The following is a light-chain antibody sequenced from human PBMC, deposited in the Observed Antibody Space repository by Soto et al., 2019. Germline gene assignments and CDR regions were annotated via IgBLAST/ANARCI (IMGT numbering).Light chain of an antibody. CDR2: EGT. Sequence: QSALTQPASVSGSPGQSITISCTGSSSDVGSYNLVSWYQQHPGKAPKLIIYEGTQRPSGISDRFSGSKSGNTASLTVSGLRTEDEAEYHCCAYAGRSNGVFGGGTKVTVL. J-gene: IGLJ3*02. CDR3: CAYAGRSNGV. V-gene: IGLV2-23*01. CDR1: SSDVGSYNL.